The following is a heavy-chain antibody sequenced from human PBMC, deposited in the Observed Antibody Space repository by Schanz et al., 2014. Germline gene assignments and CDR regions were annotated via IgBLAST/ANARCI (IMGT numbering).Heavy chain of an antibody. V-gene: IGHV1-69*02. CDR2: IIPVLAIA. Sequence: QVQLVQSGAEVKKPGSSMKVSCKASGGTFNSYTINWVRQAPGQGLEWMGRIIPVLAIADYAQKFQGRVTITADKSTSTASMELSSLRSEDTAVYYCARGPSQGYSYGHNIGAYYYGMDVWGQGTTXTVSS. D-gene: IGHD5-18*01. CDR3: ARGPSQGYSYGHNIGAYYYGMDV. CDR1: GGTFNSYT. J-gene: IGHJ6*02.